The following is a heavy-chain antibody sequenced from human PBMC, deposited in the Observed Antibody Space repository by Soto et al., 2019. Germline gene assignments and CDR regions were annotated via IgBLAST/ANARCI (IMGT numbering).Heavy chain of an antibody. Sequence: PGGSLRLSCVASGFSLSDYYMAWIRQAPGKVLEWLSYISGTSDSIHYADSVRCRFIISRDNAKTSLYLQMKILRVDYTAVYYCARDFRNKGMDVWGQGTTVTVSS. CDR3: ARDFRNKGMDV. V-gene: IGHV3-11*01. CDR1: GFSLSDYY. CDR2: ISGTSDSI. J-gene: IGHJ6*02.